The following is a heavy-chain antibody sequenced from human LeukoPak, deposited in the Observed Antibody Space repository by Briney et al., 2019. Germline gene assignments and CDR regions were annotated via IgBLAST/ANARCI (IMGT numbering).Heavy chain of an antibody. CDR1: GFTFSSYA. CDR2: ISWNSGSI. D-gene: IGHD2-2*01. CDR3: NLGSAGCRRITSCSAYMDV. J-gene: IGHJ6*03. Sequence: GGSLRLSCAASGFTFSSYAMSWVRQAPGKGLEWVSGISWNSGSIGYADSVKGRFTISRDNAKNSLYLQMNSLRDEDTALYCANLGSAGCRRITSCSAYMDVWGKGTTVTVSS. V-gene: IGHV3-9*01.